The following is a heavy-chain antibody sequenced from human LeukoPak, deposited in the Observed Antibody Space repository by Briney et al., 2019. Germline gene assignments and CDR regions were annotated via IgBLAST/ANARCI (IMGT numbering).Heavy chain of an antibody. V-gene: IGHV2-70*04. CDR2: IDWDDDK. CDR1: GFSLSTSGMR. CDR3: ARTRGYSYGFAFDI. Sequence: SGPALVKPTQTLTLTCTFSGFSLSTSGMRVSWIRQPPGKALEWLARIDWDDDKFYSTSLKTRLTISKDTSKNQVVLTMTNMDPVDTATYCCARTRGYSYGFAFDIWGQGTMVTVSS. D-gene: IGHD5-18*01. J-gene: IGHJ3*02.